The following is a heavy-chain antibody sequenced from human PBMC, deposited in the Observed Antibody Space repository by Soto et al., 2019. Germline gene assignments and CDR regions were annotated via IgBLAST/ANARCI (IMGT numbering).Heavy chain of an antibody. Sequence: QVQLVESGGGVVQPGRSLRLSCAASGFTFSSYGMHWVRQAPGKGLEWVAVISYDGSNKYYADSVKGRFTISRDNSKNTLYLQMNSLRAEDTAVYYCAKDLLEWSLRQRGDFGYWGQGTLVTVSS. J-gene: IGHJ4*02. V-gene: IGHV3-30*18. CDR1: GFTFSSYG. D-gene: IGHD3-3*01. CDR2: ISYDGSNK. CDR3: AKDLLEWSLRQRGDFGY.